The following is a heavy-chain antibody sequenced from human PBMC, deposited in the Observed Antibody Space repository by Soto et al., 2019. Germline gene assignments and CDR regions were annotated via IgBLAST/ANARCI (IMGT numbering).Heavy chain of an antibody. Sequence: SETLSLTCTVSGGSISSGGYYWSWIRQHPGKGLEWIGYIYYSGSTYYNPSLKSRVTISVDTSKNQFSLKPSSVTAADTAVYYCARDSGRYCSGGSCYRDYYYYMDVWGKGTTVTVSS. J-gene: IGHJ6*03. V-gene: IGHV4-31*03. D-gene: IGHD2-15*01. CDR1: GGSISSGGYY. CDR3: ARDSGRYCSGGSCYRDYYYYMDV. CDR2: IYYSGST.